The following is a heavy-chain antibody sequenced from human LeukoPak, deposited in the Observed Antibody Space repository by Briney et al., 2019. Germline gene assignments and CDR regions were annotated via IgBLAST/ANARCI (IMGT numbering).Heavy chain of an antibody. D-gene: IGHD2-2*01. CDR2: INPNSGGT. Sequence: GASVKVSCKASGYTFTGYYMHWVRQAPGQGLEWMGWINPNSGGTNYAQKFQGRVTMTRDTSISTAYMELSRLRSEDTAVYYCARAGRGSTRNHDPWGQGTLVTVSS. J-gene: IGHJ5*02. CDR3: ARAGRGSTRNHDP. CDR1: GYTFTGYY. V-gene: IGHV1-2*02.